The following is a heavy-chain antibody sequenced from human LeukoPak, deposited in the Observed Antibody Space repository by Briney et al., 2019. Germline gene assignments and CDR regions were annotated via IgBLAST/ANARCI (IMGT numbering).Heavy chain of an antibody. J-gene: IGHJ5*02. CDR1: GGSIRTDY. CDR3: ARGDYCAGDCYYL. V-gene: IGHV4-59*07. CDR2: IYYSGST. D-gene: IGHD2-21*02. Sequence: SDTLSLTCSVAGGSIRTDYRSWIRQPPGKGLEWIAYIYYSGSTNCNPSLKSRVTISVDTSKNQFSLKLSSVTAADTAVYYCARGDYCAGDCYYLWGQGTLVTVSS.